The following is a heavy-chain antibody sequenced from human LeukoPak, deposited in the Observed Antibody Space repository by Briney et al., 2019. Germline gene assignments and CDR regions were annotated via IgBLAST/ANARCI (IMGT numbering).Heavy chain of an antibody. V-gene: IGHV4-30-4*07. J-gene: IGHJ4*02. Sequence: SETLSLTCAVSGGSISSGGYSWSWIRQPPGKGLEWIGYIYYSGSTYYNPSLKSRVTISVDTSKNQFSLKLSSVTAADTAVYYCARDLVYYYGSGTSRGFDYWGQGTLVTVSS. CDR3: ARDLVYYYGSGTSRGFDY. CDR1: GGSISSGGYS. D-gene: IGHD3-10*01. CDR2: IYYSGST.